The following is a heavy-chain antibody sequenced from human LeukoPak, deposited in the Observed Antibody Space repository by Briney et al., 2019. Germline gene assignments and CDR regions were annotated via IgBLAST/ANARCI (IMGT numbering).Heavy chain of an antibody. CDR1: GYTFTSYG. D-gene: IGHD6-19*01. J-gene: IGHJ4*02. V-gene: IGHV1-3*01. CDR3: ARPPGGAGTAGDY. Sequence: AASVKVSCKASGYTFTSYGMHGVRQAPGQRLEWMGWINAGNGNTKYSQKFQGRVTITRDTSASTAYMELSSLRSEDTAVYYCARPPGGAGTAGDYWGQGTLVTVSS. CDR2: INAGNGNT.